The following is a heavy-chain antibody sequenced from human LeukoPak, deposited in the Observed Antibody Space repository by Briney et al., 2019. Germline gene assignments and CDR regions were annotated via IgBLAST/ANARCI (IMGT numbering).Heavy chain of an antibody. CDR2: ISSRSTYI. Sequence: SGGSLRLSCAVSGVTFSSYSMKWVRQAPGKELEWVSSISSRSTYIYYADSVKGRFTISRDNAKNSLYLQMNSLRAEDTAVYFCAKSTRAVMAMMDVWGKGTTVTVSS. V-gene: IGHV3-21*01. CDR3: AKSTRAVMAMMDV. J-gene: IGHJ6*04. D-gene: IGHD3-16*01. CDR1: GVTFSSYS.